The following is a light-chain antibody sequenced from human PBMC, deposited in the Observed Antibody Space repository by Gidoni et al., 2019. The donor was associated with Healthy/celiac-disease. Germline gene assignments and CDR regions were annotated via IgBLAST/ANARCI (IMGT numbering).Light chain of an antibody. J-gene: IGKJ3*01. CDR3: QQSYSTLFT. CDR1: QSISNY. V-gene: IGKV1-39*01. Sequence: DIQMTQSPSSLSASVGDRVTITCRESQSISNYLNWYQQKPGKAPKLLIYAASGLQSGVPSRFRGSGSGTDFTLTISSLQTEDFATYYCQQSYSTLFTFGPGTKVDIK. CDR2: AAS.